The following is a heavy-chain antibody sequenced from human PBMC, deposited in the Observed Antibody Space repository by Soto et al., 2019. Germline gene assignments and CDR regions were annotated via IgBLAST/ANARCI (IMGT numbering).Heavy chain of an antibody. CDR2: IRSKASGETI. CDR1: GFTFGDYA. J-gene: IGHJ4*02. Sequence: GGSLRLSCLVSGFTFGDYAMSWVRQAPGKGLEWVSLIRSKASGETIEYAASVRGRFTISRDDSKSIAYLQMNSLETEDTAVYYCARGRSRLDYWGQGALVTVSS. CDR3: ARGRSRLDY. V-gene: IGHV3-49*04.